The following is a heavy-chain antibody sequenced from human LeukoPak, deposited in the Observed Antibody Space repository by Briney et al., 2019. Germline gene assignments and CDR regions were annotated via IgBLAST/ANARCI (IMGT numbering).Heavy chain of an antibody. CDR1: GGTFSSYA. Sequence: ASVKVSCKPSGGTFSSYAISWVRQAPGQGLEWMGGIIPIFGTANYAQMFQGRVTITADESTSTAYMELSSLRSEDTAVYYCARMVDVITIYGGRPVLQNWFDPWGQGTLVTVSS. D-gene: IGHD3-9*01. J-gene: IGHJ5*02. CDR2: IIPIFGTA. V-gene: IGHV1-69*01. CDR3: ARMVDVITIYGGRPVLQNWFDP.